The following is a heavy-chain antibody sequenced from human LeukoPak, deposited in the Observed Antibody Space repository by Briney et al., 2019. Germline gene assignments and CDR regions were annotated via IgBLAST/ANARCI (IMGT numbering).Heavy chain of an antibody. CDR3: ARDFDFWSGYIV. CDR1: GFSFSSYS. CDR2: INTTSSPT. Sequence: PGGSLRLSCAASGFSFSSYSMNWVRQAPGKGLEWVSHINTTSSPTYYADSVKGRFAMSRDNAKNSVYLQMNSLRAEDTAVYYCARDFDFWSGYIVWGQGTLVTVSS. V-gene: IGHV3-48*04. J-gene: IGHJ4*02. D-gene: IGHD3-3*01.